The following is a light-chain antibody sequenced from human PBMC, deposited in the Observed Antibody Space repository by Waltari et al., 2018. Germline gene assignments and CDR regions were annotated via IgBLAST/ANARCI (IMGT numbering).Light chain of an antibody. CDR1: QAITLY. CDR3: LQYKSYPLT. CDR2: GAS. Sequence: DIQMTQSPSAMSASIGDRVTITCRGSQAITLYLAWFQQKPGKAPKRLIYGASIVQSGVPSRFSGSGSGTEFTLTINSLQAEDFATYYCLQYKSYPLTFGPGTKVDLK. J-gene: IGKJ3*01. V-gene: IGKV1-17*03.